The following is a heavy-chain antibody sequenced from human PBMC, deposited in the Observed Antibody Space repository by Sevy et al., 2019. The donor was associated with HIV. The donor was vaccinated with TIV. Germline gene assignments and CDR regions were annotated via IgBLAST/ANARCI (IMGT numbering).Heavy chain of an antibody. CDR2: ISYDGSNK. D-gene: IGHD3-16*02. Sequence: GGSLRLSCAASGFTFSSYAMHWVRQAPGKGLEWVAVISYDGSNKYYADSVKGRFTISRDNSKNTLYLQMNSLRAEDTAVYYCASLLSAFDFWGQGTMVTVSS. CDR3: ASLLSAFDF. J-gene: IGHJ3*01. V-gene: IGHV3-30-3*01. CDR1: GFTFSSYA.